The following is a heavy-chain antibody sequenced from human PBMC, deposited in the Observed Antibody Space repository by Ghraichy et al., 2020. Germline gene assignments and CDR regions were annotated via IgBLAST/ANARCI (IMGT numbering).Heavy chain of an antibody. CDR1: GGSISSYY. CDR3: ARDVMHDFWSGYPDYFDY. J-gene: IGHJ4*02. D-gene: IGHD3-3*01. Sequence: SETLSLTCTVSGGSISSYYWSWIRQPAGKGLEWIGCIYTSGSTNYNPSLKSRVTMSVDTSKNQFSLKLSSVTAADTAVYYCARDVMHDFWSGYPDYFDYWGQGTLVTVSS. CDR2: IYTSGST. V-gene: IGHV4-4*07.